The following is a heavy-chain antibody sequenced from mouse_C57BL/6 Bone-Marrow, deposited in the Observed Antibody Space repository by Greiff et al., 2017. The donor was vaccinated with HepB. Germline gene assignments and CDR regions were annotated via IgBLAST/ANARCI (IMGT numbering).Heavy chain of an antibody. V-gene: IGHV1-81*01. D-gene: IGHD1-1*01. Sequence: QVQLQQPGAELVKPGASVKVSCKASGYTFTSYGISWVKQRTGQGLEWIGEIYPRSGNTYYNEKFKGMATLTADKSSSTEYMVLRSLTSEDSAVYSSVYYCPYCDYWGQGTTVTVSS. J-gene: IGHJ2*01. CDR2: IYPRSGNT. CDR1: GYTFTSYG. CDR3: VYYCPYCDY.